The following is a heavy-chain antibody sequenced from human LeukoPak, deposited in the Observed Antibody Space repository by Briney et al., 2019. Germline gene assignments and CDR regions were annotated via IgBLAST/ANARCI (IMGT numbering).Heavy chain of an antibody. CDR1: GGSISSYY. Sequence: NSSETLSLTCTVSGGSISSYYWSWIRQPPGKGLEWIGYIYYSGSTNYNPSLKSRVTISVDTSKNQFSLKLSSVTAADTAVYYCARYCSGGSCYTDAFDIWGQGTMVTVSS. D-gene: IGHD2-15*01. V-gene: IGHV4-59*01. J-gene: IGHJ3*02. CDR3: ARYCSGGSCYTDAFDI. CDR2: IYYSGST.